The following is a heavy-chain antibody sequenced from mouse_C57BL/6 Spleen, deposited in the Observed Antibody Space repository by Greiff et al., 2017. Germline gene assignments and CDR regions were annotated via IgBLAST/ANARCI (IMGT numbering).Heavy chain of an antibody. D-gene: IGHD2-4*01. CDR1: GYTFTDYE. J-gene: IGHJ4*01. CDR3: TRSGDYGREAWFAC. CDR2: IDPETGGT. Sequence: QVQLQQSGAELVRPGASVTLSCKASGYTFTDYEMHWVKQTPVHGLEWIGAIDPETGGTAYNQKFKGKAILTADKSSSTAYMELRSLTSEDSAVYYCTRSGDYGREAWFACWGQGTSVTVSS. V-gene: IGHV1-15*01.